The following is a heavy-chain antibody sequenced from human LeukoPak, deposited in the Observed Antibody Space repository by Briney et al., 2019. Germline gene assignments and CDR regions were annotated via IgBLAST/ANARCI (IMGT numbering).Heavy chain of an antibody. CDR3: TREWGTAADY. J-gene: IGHJ4*02. V-gene: IGHV3-30*04. Sequence: GGSLRLSCVTSGFTFLNYAAHWVRQAPGKGLQWVAVMSYDGKTTYYADSVKGRFTLSRDSSQNTLFLHMDSLRSADTAVYYCTREWGTAADYWGQGTLVTVSS. CDR2: MSYDGKTT. D-gene: IGHD6-13*01. CDR1: GFTFLNYA.